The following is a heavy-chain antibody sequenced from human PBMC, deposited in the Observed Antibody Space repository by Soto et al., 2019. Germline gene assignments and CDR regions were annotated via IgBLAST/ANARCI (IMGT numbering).Heavy chain of an antibody. Sequence: QVQLVQSGAEVKKPGASVKVSCKASGYTFTSYAMHWVRQAPGQRLEWMGWINAGNGNTKYSQKSQGRVTITRDTSASTAYMDLSSLRSEDTAVYYCARGYGGYFHWFDPWGQGTLVTVSS. CDR3: ARGYGGYFHWFDP. CDR1: GYTFTSYA. CDR2: INAGNGNT. V-gene: IGHV1-3*01. D-gene: IGHD4-17*01. J-gene: IGHJ5*02.